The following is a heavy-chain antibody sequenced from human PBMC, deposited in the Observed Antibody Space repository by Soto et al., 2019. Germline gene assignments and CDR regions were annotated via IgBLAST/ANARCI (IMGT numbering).Heavy chain of an antibody. J-gene: IGHJ4*02. CDR2: IRSKAYGGTT. V-gene: IGHV3-49*03. CDR1: GFTFGDYA. D-gene: IGHD2-2*01. Sequence: SLRLSCTASGFTFGDYAMSWFRQAPGKGLEWVGFIRSKAYGGTTEYAASVKGRFTISRDDSKSIAYLQMNSLKTEDTAVYYCTRVAPVVVPAAPNPDYWGQGTLVTVS. CDR3: TRVAPVVVPAAPNPDY.